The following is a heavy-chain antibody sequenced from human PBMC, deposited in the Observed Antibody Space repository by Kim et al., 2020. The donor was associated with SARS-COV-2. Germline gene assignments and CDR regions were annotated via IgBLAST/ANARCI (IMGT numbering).Heavy chain of an antibody. Sequence: SETLSLTCTVSGGSISSSSYYWGWIRQPPGKGLEWIGSIYYSGSTYYNPSLKSRVTISVDTSKNQSSLKLSSVTAADTAVYYCARDSSGSSSSFYYYYYGMDVWGQGTTVTVSS. J-gene: IGHJ6*02. V-gene: IGHV4-39*07. CDR2: IYYSGST. CDR3: ARDSSGSSSSFYYYYYGMDV. D-gene: IGHD6-6*01. CDR1: GGSISSSSYY.